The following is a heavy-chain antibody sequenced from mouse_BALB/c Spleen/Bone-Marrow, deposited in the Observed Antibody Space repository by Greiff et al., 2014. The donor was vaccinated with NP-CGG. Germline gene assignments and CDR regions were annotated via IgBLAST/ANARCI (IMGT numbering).Heavy chain of an antibody. Sequence: VQLQQSGPSLVKPSQTLSLTCSVTGDSITRGYWNWIRKFPGNKLECMGYITYSANTYYNPPLKSRLSITRDTSKNQYYLQLNSVTTEDTATYYCATGYYFDYWGQGTTLTVSS. V-gene: IGHV3-8*02. CDR2: ITYSANT. J-gene: IGHJ2*01. CDR1: GDSITRGY. CDR3: ATGYYFDY. D-gene: IGHD4-1*01.